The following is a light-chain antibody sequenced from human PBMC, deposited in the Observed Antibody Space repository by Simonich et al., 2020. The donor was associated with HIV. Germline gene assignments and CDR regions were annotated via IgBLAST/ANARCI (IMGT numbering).Light chain of an antibody. J-gene: IGLJ3*02. CDR3: SSYAGSNNFWV. Sequence: QSALTQPASVSGSPGQSITISCTETSSDIGGYKYVSWYQQHPGKAPKLMIYEVSKRPSGVPDRCSGSKSGNTASLTVSGLQAEDEADYYCSSYAGSNNFWVFGGGTKLTVL. V-gene: IGLV2-8*01. CDR1: SSDIGGYKY. CDR2: EVS.